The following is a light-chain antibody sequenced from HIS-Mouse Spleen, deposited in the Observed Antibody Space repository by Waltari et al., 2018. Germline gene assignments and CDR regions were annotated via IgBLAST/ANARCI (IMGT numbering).Light chain of an antibody. CDR1: SSDVGSYNL. CDR2: EGS. V-gene: IGLV2-23*01. Sequence: QSALTQPASVSGSPGQSITISCTGTSSDVGSYNLVSWYQQHPGKAPKRMIYEGSKRPSGDSNRFSGSKSGNTASLTISGLQAEDEADYYCCSYAGSSTFVVFGGGTKLTVL. J-gene: IGLJ2*01. CDR3: CSYAGSSTFVV.